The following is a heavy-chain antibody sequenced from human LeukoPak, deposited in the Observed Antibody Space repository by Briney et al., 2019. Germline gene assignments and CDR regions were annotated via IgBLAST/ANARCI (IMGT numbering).Heavy chain of an antibody. D-gene: IGHD6-19*01. Sequence: GESLKISCKGSGYSFTSYLIGGVRQMPGKGLEWMGIIYPGDSDTRYSPSFQGQVTISADKSVSTAYLQWSSLKASDTAMYYCARRGSSGWYGWDYWGQGTLVTVSS. CDR3: ARRGSSGWYGWDY. CDR1: GYSFTSYL. J-gene: IGHJ4*02. V-gene: IGHV5-51*01. CDR2: IYPGDSDT.